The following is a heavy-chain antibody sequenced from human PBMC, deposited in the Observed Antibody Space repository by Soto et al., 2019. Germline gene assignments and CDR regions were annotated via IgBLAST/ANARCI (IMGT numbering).Heavy chain of an antibody. CDR3: VRGSAGGGAY. Sequence: QVQLEQSGAEVKKPGASVKVSCKASGYTFTAYFLHWVRQVPGQGFEWMAWINPSSDVTNYAQKFQGRVTVTRDTAISTVYMELNNMTFNDTAVYYCVRGSAGGGAYWGQGTRVVVSS. CDR1: GYTFTAYF. D-gene: IGHD6-13*01. J-gene: IGHJ4*02. V-gene: IGHV1-2*02. CDR2: INPSSDVT.